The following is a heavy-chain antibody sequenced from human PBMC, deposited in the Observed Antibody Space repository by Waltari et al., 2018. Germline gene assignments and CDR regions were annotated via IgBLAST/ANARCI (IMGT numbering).Heavy chain of an antibody. J-gene: IGHJ5*02. V-gene: IGHV4-4*02. CDR3: ASKGQRYNWFDP. CDR2: IYQSGST. Sequence: QVSLQESDPGLVKPSGTLSLTCAVSGGSISSSNWWRWVRQPPGKGLEVIGEIYQSGSTNDNPVHKRRVTMSVDKSKTQFSLKLSSVTAADTAVYYCASKGQRYNWFDPWGQGTLVTVSS. CDR1: GGSISSSNW.